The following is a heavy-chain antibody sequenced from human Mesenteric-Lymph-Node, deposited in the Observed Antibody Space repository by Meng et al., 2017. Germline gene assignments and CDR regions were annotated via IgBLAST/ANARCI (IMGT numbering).Heavy chain of an antibody. CDR1: GYTFTSYD. D-gene: IGHD3-10*01. Sequence: ASVKVSCKASGYTFTSYDINWVRQATGQGLEWMGWMNPNSGNTGYAQKFQGRVTITRNTSISTAYMELSSLRSEDTAVYYCARPSGDYYGSGGYYFDYWGQGTLVTVSS. CDR3: ARPSGDYYGSGGYYFDY. CDR2: MNPNSGNT. J-gene: IGHJ4*02. V-gene: IGHV1-8*03.